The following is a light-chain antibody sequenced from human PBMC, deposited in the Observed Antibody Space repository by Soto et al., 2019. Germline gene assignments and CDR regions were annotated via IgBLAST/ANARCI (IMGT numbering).Light chain of an antibody. CDR2: AAS. V-gene: IGKV3-15*01. CDR3: QQYKNWPIT. Sequence: EIVMTQSPATLSVSPGERATLSCRASQDVGINLAWYQQRPGQGPRLLIYAASTRATDIPARFSGSGSGTEFTLTISSLQSEDFAIYYCQQYKNWPITFGQGTRLEIK. CDR1: QDVGIN. J-gene: IGKJ5*01.